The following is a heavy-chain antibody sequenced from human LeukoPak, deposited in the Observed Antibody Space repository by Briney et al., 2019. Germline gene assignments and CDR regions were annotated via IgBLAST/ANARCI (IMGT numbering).Heavy chain of an antibody. Sequence: PGGSLRLPCAASGFTFSIYSMHWVRQAPRKGLEWVSYITGSSSTIYYADSVKGRFTISRDNAKNSLYLQMDSLRDEDTAVYYCARDGGVDYWGQGTLVTVSS. J-gene: IGHJ4*02. CDR2: ITGSSSTI. D-gene: IGHD6-25*01. CDR1: GFTFSIYS. CDR3: ARDGGVDY. V-gene: IGHV3-48*02.